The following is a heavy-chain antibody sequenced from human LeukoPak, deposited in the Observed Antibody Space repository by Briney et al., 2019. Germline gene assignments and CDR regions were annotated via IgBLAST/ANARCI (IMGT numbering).Heavy chain of an antibody. CDR1: GGSISSYY. D-gene: IGHD6-13*01. CDR3: ARDSSSSWYDY. J-gene: IGHJ4*02. Sequence: TSETLSLTCTVSGGSISSYYWSWIRQPPGKGLEWIGEINHSGSTNYNPSLKSRVTISVDTSKNQFSLKLSSVTAADTAVYYCARDSSSSWYDYWGQGTLVTVSS. CDR2: INHSGST. V-gene: IGHV4-34*01.